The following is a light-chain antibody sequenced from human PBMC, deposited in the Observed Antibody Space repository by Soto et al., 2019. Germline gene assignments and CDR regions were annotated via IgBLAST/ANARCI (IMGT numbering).Light chain of an antibody. J-gene: IGKJ2*01. CDR1: QSVSNS. Sequence: EIVLTQSPASLSLSPGHRATLSCRANQSVSNSLAWYQQTPGQPPRLLIFDASNRTTGIPPRFSGSGSGTDFSLTIDSLEPEDFVVYYCQHRSDRPPSFGQGTKLEIK. V-gene: IGKV3-11*01. CDR2: DAS. CDR3: QHRSDRPPS.